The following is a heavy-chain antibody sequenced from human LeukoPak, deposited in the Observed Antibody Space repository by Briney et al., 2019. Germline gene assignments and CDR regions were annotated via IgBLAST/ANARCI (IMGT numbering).Heavy chain of an antibody. J-gene: IGHJ5*02. CDR2: ISGSGGST. V-gene: IGHV3-23*01. CDR3: ARDREIWLPHNWFDP. Sequence: GGSLRLSCAASGFTFSSYGMSWVRQAPGKGLEWVSGISGSGGSTYYADSVKGRFTISRDNSKNTPYLQVNSLRAEDTAVYYCARDREIWLPHNWFDPWGQGTLVTVSS. D-gene: IGHD5-24*01. CDR1: GFTFSSYG.